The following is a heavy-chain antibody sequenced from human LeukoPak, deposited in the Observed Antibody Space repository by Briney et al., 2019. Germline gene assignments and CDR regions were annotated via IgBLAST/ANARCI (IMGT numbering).Heavy chain of an antibody. CDR1: GYTFTSYD. D-gene: IGHD3-10*01. V-gene: IGHV1-8*01. CDR2: MNPNSGNT. CDR3: ARGIAPLPPKLLWFRESRTGYYFDY. J-gene: IGHJ4*02. Sequence: ASVKVSCKASGYTFTSYDINWVRQATGQGLEWMGWMNPNSGNTGYAQKFQGRVTMTRNTSISTAYMELSSLRSEDTAVYYCARGIAPLPPKLLWFRESRTGYYFDYWGQGTLVTVSS.